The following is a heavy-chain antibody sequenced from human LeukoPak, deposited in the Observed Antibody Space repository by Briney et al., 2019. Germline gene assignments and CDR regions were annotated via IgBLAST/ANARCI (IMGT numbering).Heavy chain of an antibody. CDR2: IIPIFGTA. J-gene: IGHJ4*02. V-gene: IGHV1-69*13. CDR1: GGTFSSYA. CDR3: ARGYGYGDYEWYVGGYFDY. Sequence: VASVKVSCKASGGTFSSYAISWVRQAPGQGLEWMGGIIPIFGTANYAQKFQGRVTITADESTSTAYMELSSLRSEDTAVYYCARGYGYGDYEWYVGGYFDYWGQGTPVTVSS. D-gene: IGHD4-17*01.